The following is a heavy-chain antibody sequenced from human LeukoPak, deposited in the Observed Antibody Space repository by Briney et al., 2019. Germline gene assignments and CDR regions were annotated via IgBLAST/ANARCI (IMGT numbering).Heavy chain of an antibody. CDR2: IYHSGST. J-gene: IGHJ3*02. D-gene: IGHD6-19*01. V-gene: IGHV4-38-2*02. CDR3: ARLGPRGLVWVAVAKRAFDI. Sequence: PSETLSLTCTVSGYSISSGYYWGWIRPPPGKGLEWIGSIYHSGSTYYNPSLKSRVTISVDTSKNQFSLKLSSVTAADTAVYYCARLGPRGLVWVAVAKRAFDIWGQGTMVTVSS. CDR1: GYSISSGYY.